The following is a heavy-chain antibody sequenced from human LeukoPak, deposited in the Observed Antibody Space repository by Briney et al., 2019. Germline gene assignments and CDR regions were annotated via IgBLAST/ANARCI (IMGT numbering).Heavy chain of an antibody. CDR1: GFTFSNYV. J-gene: IGHJ4*02. Sequence: GGSLRLSCAASGFTFSNYVMSWVRQAPGKGLEWVSTISGNGGSTYYADSVKGRFTISRDNSKNTVYLQMNSLRAEDTAVYYCAKGLLYYYDSSGCYLDYWGQGTLVTVSS. V-gene: IGHV3-23*01. D-gene: IGHD3-22*01. CDR3: AKGLLYYYDSSGCYLDY. CDR2: ISGNGGST.